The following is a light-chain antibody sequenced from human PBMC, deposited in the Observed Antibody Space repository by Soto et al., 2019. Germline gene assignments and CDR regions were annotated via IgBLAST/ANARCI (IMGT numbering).Light chain of an antibody. Sequence: EIVLTQSPGTLSLSPGERATLSCRASQSVSSNYLAWYQQEPGQAPRLLIYGASRRATGIPDRFSGSGSGTDFTLTIGRLEPEDFAVYYCQQYGTSPLFGQGPSWRSN. V-gene: IGKV3-20*01. CDR2: GAS. J-gene: IGKJ2*01. CDR3: QQYGTSPL. CDR1: QSVSSNY.